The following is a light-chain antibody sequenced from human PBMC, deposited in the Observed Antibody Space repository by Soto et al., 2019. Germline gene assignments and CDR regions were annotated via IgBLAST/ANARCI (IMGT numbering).Light chain of an antibody. Sequence: QSALTQPPSASGSPGQSVTIACTGTSSDVGYYNYVSWYQQPPGKAPKLLIYDVSKRPSGVPDRFSGSKSGNTASLTVSGLQAEDEGDYYCGTWDSSLSAGSYVFGTGTKVTVL. J-gene: IGLJ1*01. V-gene: IGLV2-8*01. CDR1: SSDVGYYNY. CDR2: DVS. CDR3: GTWDSSLSAGSYV.